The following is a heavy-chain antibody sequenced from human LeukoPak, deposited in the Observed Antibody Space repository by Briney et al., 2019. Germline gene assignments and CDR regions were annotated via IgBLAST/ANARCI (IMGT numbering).Heavy chain of an antibody. D-gene: IGHD3-3*01. CDR1: GYTFTSYD. CDR2: INAGNGNT. Sequence: ASVKVSCKASGYTFTSYDINWVRQAPGQGLEWMGWINAGNGNTKYSQEFQGRVTITRDTSASTAYMELSSLRAEDMAVYYCARGGITIFGVVISHFDYWGQGTLVTVSS. V-gene: IGHV1-3*03. CDR3: ARGGITIFGVVISHFDY. J-gene: IGHJ4*02.